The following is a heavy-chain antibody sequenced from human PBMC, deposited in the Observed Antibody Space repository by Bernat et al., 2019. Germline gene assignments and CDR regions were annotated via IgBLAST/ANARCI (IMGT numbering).Heavy chain of an antibody. CDR3: ARAGYDFWSGLGT. J-gene: IGHJ5*02. Sequence: QVQLVESGGGVVQPGRSLRLSCAASGFTFSSYGMHWVRQAPGKGLEWVAVIWYDGSNKYYADSVKGRFTISRDNSKNTLYLQMNSLRAEDTAVYYCARAGYDFWSGLGTWGQGTLVTVSS. V-gene: IGHV3-33*01. CDR1: GFTFSSYG. CDR2: IWYDGSNK. D-gene: IGHD3-3*01.